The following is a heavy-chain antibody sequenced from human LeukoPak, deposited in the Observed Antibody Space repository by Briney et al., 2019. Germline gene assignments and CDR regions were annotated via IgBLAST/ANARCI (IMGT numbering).Heavy chain of an antibody. CDR2: IIPVVGVI. V-gene: IGHV1-69*04. Sequence: SVKVSCKASGGTFSTYSISWVRQAPGQGLEWMGRIIPVVGVINYAQTFQGRVTISADKATNTAYMELTNLTSDDTAIYYCARVPYWGQGTLVTVSS. CDR3: ARVPY. J-gene: IGHJ4*02. CDR1: GGTFSTYS.